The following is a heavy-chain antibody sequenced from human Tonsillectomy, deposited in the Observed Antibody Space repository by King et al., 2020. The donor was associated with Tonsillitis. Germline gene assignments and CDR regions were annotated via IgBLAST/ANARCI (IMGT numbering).Heavy chain of an antibody. Sequence: QLQESGPGLVKPSETLSLTCTVSGGSISGYYWSWIRQPPGKGLEWIGYIYYTGSTNYNPSLKSRVTISVDTSKNQFSLKLSSVTAADTAVDYCARLLSSSDYYYYYFYMDVWGKGTTVTVSS. CDR3: ARLLSSSDYYYYYFYMDV. CDR1: GGSISGYY. D-gene: IGHD6-6*01. CDR2: IYYTGST. J-gene: IGHJ6*03. V-gene: IGHV4-59*08.